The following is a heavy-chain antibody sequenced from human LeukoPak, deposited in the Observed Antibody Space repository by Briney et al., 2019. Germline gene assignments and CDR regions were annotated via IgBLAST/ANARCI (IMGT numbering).Heavy chain of an antibody. D-gene: IGHD6-6*01. CDR3: AREYSSSSSYYYYGMDV. CDR2: IIPIFGTA. Sequence: ASVKVSCKASGGTFSSYAISWVRQAPGQGLEWMGGIIPIFGTANYAQKFQGRVTITADESTSTAYMELSSLRSEDTAVYYCAREYSSSSSYYYYGMDVWGQGTTVTVSS. CDR1: GGTFSSYA. J-gene: IGHJ6*02. V-gene: IGHV1-69*13.